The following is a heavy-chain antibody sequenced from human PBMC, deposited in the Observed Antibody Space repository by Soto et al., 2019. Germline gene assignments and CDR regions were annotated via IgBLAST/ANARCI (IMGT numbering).Heavy chain of an antibody. CDR3: AREGNLEYSSSSSGYYYYYYGMDV. Sequence: AGESLKISCKGSGYSFTSYWIGWVRQMPGKGLEWMGIIYPGDSDTRYSPSFQGHVTISADKSISTAYLQWSSLKASDTAMYYCAREGNLEYSSSSSGYYYYYYGMDVWGQGTTVTVSS. CDR1: GYSFTSYW. J-gene: IGHJ6*02. V-gene: IGHV5-51*01. D-gene: IGHD6-6*01. CDR2: IYPGDSDT.